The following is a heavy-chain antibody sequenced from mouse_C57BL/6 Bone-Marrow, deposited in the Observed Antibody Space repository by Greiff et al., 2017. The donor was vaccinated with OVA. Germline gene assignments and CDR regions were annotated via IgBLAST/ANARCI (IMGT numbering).Heavy chain of an antibody. CDR3: ARQLRLRDYYAMDY. D-gene: IGHD3-2*02. CDR1: GFSLSTFGMG. J-gene: IGHJ4*01. Sequence: QVTLKESGPGILQPSQTLSLTCSFSGFSLSTFGMGVGWIRQPSGKGLEWLAHIWWDDDKYYNPALKSRLTISKDTSKNQVFLKIANVDTADTATYYCARQLRLRDYYAMDYWGQGTSVTVSS. CDR2: IWWDDDK. V-gene: IGHV8-8*01.